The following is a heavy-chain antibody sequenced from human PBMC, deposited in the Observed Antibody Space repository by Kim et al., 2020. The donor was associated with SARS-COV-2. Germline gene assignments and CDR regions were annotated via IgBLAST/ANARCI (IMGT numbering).Heavy chain of an antibody. J-gene: IGHJ4*02. Sequence: SETLSLTCAVYGGSFSGYYWSWIRQPPGKGLEWIGEINHSGSTNYNPSLKSRVTISVDTSKNQFSLKLSSVTAADTAVYYCASGLYYFDSWGQGTLVTVS. CDR2: INHSGST. CDR1: GGSFSGYY. V-gene: IGHV4-34*01. CDR3: ASGLYYFDS.